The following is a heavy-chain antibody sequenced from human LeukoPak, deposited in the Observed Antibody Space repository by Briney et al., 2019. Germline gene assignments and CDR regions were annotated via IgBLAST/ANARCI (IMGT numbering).Heavy chain of an antibody. V-gene: IGHV4-4*02. Sequence: SGTLSLICAVSGGSISSSNWWSWVRQSPGKGLEWIGEIYHSGSTNYNPSLKSRVTMSVDKSKNQFSLKLSSVTAADTAVYYCARGLYCSSTSCYDFDYWGQGTLVTVSS. J-gene: IGHJ4*02. CDR1: GGSISSSNW. CDR3: ARGLYCSSTSCYDFDY. CDR2: IYHSGST. D-gene: IGHD2-2*01.